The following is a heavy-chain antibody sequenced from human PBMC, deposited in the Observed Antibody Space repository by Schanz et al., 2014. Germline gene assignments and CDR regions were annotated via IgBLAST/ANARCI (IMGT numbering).Heavy chain of an antibody. Sequence: VQLQQSGPGLVKPSDTLSLTCTVSGGSISNYYWSWIRQPPGKGLEWIGYIYYSGSTNYNPSLKSRVTISVDTSKNQFSLKLSSVTAADTAVYYCARAEINSGYARYYYGMDVWGQGTTVTVSS. V-gene: IGHV4-59*07. CDR3: ARAEINSGYARYYYGMDV. D-gene: IGHD5-12*01. J-gene: IGHJ6*02. CDR2: IYYSGST. CDR1: GGSISNYY.